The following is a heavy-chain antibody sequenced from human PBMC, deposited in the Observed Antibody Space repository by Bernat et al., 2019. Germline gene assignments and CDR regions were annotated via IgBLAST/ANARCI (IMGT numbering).Heavy chain of an antibody. V-gene: IGHV4-59*01. CDR2: IYYSGST. CDR3: AREERYLEWSVNWFDP. Sequence: QVQLQESGPGLVKPSETLSLTCTVSGGSISSYYWSWIRQPPGKGLVWIGYIYYSGSTDYNPSLKSRVTISLDTSKNQFSLKLSSVTAADTAVYYCAREERYLEWSVNWFDPWGQGTLVTVSS. J-gene: IGHJ5*02. CDR1: GGSISSYY. D-gene: IGHD3-3*01.